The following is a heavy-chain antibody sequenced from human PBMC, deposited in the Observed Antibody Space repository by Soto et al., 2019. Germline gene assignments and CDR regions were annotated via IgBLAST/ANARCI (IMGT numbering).Heavy chain of an antibody. CDR2: ISGTDRSI. Sequence: PGGSLRLSCAASGFTFSSYTMNWVRQAPGKGLEWFSSISGTDRSIYDADSVKGRFTISRDNSKNSLYLQMNSLRAEDTAVYYCARIVATMYYYYYGMDVWGQGTTVTVSS. V-gene: IGHV3-21*01. D-gene: IGHD5-12*01. CDR1: GFTFSSYT. CDR3: ARIVATMYYYYYGMDV. J-gene: IGHJ6*02.